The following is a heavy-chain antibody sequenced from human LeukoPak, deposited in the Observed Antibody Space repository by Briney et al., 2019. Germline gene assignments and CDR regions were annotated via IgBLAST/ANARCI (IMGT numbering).Heavy chain of an antibody. CDR1: GVSISTYY. D-gene: IGHD6-19*01. CDR2: AYYSGNN. CDR3: ARYSTGWYTDY. V-gene: IGHV4-59*01. J-gene: IGHJ4*02. Sequence: SETLSLTCTVSGVSISTYYWGWIRQPPGKGLEWIGYAYYSGNNRYNPSLKSRVTMSVDTSKNQLSLKVNSVTAADTAVYYGARYSTGWYTDYWGQGTLVTVSS.